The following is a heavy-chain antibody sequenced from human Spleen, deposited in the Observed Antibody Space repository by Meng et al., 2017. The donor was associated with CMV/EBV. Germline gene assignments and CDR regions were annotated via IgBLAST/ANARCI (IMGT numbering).Heavy chain of an antibody. CDR1: GFSFSTYW. CDR2: INSDGSST. D-gene: IGHD3-9*01. V-gene: IGHV3-74*03. J-gene: IGHJ3*02. Sequence: SCAASGFSFSTYWMHWVRQAPRKGLVWVSRINSDGSSTTYADSVKGRFTISRDNAKKALYLQLNSLRAEDTAVYYCTSGSDWDTFDIWGQGTMVTVSS. CDR3: TSGSDWDTFDI.